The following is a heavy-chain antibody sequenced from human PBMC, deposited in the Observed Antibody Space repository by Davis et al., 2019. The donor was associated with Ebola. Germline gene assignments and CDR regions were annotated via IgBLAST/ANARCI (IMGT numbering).Heavy chain of an antibody. D-gene: IGHD4-17*01. V-gene: IGHV4-39*07. CDR2: IYYSGST. CDR1: GGSISSSSYY. Sequence: MPSETLSLTCTVSGGSISSSSYYWGWIRQPPGKGLEWIGSIYYSGSTYYNPSLKSRVTISVDTSKNQFSLTLSSVTAADTAVYYCAREGYGHDYGDPHWFDPWGQGTLVTVSS. CDR3: AREGYGHDYGDPHWFDP. J-gene: IGHJ5*02.